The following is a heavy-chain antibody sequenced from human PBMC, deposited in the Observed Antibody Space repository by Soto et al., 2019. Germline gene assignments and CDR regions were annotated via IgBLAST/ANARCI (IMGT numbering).Heavy chain of an antibody. CDR3: ARSPLASRPSWFDP. CDR2: ISVDGRDT. Sequence: GGSLRLSCAASGFSLSDYWMHWVRQVPGKGLLWVSRISVDGRDTTYADSVKGRFTISRDNAKNTLYLQMDSLRADDTAVYHCARSPLASRPSWFDPWGQGTLVTVSS. J-gene: IGHJ5*02. D-gene: IGHD6-6*01. CDR1: GFSLSDYW. V-gene: IGHV3-74*03.